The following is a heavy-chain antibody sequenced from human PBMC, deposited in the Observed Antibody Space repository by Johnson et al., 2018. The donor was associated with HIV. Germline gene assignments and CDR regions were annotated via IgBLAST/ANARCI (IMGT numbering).Heavy chain of an antibody. D-gene: IGHD6-13*01. CDR3: ARLGIAAARGAFDI. CDR1: GFTFSDHY. CDR2: IKQDGSEK. J-gene: IGHJ3*02. Sequence: VQLVESGGGLVQPGGSLRLSCAASGFTFSDHYMDWVRQAPGKGLEWVANIKQDGSEKYYVDSVTVRFTISRDNAKNSLYLKMNSLRAEDTAVYYCARLGIAAARGAFDIWGQGTMVTVSS. V-gene: IGHV3-7*01.